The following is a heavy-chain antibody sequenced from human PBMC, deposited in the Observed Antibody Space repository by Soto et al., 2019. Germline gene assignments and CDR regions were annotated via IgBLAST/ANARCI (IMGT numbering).Heavy chain of an antibody. D-gene: IGHD2-15*01. CDR2: INPDNGNT. J-gene: IGHJ5*02. V-gene: IGHV1-3*01. Sequence: QVQLVQSGAEVKKPGASVKISCKASGYTFTRYPMNWVRQAPGQRLEWMGWINPDNGNTKSSQKFQDRVIITRDTSASTACMDLSSLRSEDTAVYYCARGIATGQLDPWGQGTLVTVSS. CDR3: ARGIATGQLDP. CDR1: GYTFTRYP.